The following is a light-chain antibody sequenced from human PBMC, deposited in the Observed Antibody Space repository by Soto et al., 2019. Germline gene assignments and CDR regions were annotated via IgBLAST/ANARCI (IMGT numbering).Light chain of an antibody. Sequence: EIVGTQSPGTLSLSPWERATLSCRSSQSVSSSYLAWYQQKPGQAPRLLIYDVSRRATGIPDWFSGSWSGTDFTLTSSRLAPEDSAVYYCQQYGSSPTFGQGTKVEIK. CDR2: DVS. CDR1: QSVSSSY. CDR3: QQYGSSPT. V-gene: IGKV3-20*01. J-gene: IGKJ1*01.